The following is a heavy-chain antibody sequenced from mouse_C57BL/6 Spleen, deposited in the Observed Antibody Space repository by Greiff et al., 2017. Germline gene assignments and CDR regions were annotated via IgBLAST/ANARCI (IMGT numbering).Heavy chain of an antibody. D-gene: IGHD2-3*01. Sequence: QVQLQQPGAELVKPGASVKLSCKASGYTFTSYWMQWVKQRPGQGLEWIGEIDPSDSYTNYNQKFKGKATLTVDTSSSTAYMQLSSLTSEDSAVYYCATIYDGYRHWYFDVWGTGTTVTVSS. V-gene: IGHV1-50*01. CDR3: ATIYDGYRHWYFDV. CDR1: GYTFTSYW. CDR2: IDPSDSYT. J-gene: IGHJ1*03.